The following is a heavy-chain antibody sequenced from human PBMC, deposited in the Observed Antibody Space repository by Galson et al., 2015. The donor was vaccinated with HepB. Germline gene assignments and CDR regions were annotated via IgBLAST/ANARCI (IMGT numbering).Heavy chain of an antibody. D-gene: IGHD6-13*01. CDR2: IYYSGRS. CDR1: GYSISSSNW. J-gene: IGHJ4*02. Sequence: CTVSGYSISSSNWWGWIRQPPGKGLEWIGYIYYSGRSYYNPSLKSRVTMSIDTSKNQFSLRLSSVTAVDTAVYYCARNTGGSSSWSFDYWGQGTLVTVSS. V-gene: IGHV4-28*01. CDR3: ARNTGGSSSWSFDY.